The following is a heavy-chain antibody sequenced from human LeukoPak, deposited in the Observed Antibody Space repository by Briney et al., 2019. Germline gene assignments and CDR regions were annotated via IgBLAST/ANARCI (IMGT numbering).Heavy chain of an antibody. CDR1: GYTFTSYD. Sequence: GASVKVSCKASGYTFTSYDINWVPQATGQGLEWMGWMNPNSGNTGYAQKFQGRVTITRNTSISTAYMELSSLRSEDTAVYYCARNLPYSSSWYYYYYYMDVWGKGTTVTVSS. CDR2: MNPNSGNT. CDR3: ARNLPYSSSWYYYYYYMDV. J-gene: IGHJ6*03. V-gene: IGHV1-8*03. D-gene: IGHD6-13*01.